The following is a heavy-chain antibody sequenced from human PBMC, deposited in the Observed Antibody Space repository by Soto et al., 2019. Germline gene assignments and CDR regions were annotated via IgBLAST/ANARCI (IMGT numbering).Heavy chain of an antibody. V-gene: IGHV6-1*01. D-gene: IGHD3-22*01. CDR2: TYYRSKWTN. J-gene: IGHJ4*02. Sequence: PSQTLSLTCAISGDSVSSISASWNWIRQSPSRGLEWLGRTYYRSKWTNDYAVSVKSRITIKPDTSKNQFSLQLSSVTPEDTAMYYCVRGYSSSFDYWGQGTLVTVSS. CDR1: GDSVSSISAS. CDR3: VRGYSSSFDY.